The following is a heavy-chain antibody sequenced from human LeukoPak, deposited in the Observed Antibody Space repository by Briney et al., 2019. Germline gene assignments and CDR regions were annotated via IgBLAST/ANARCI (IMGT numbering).Heavy chain of an antibody. CDR1: GFTFSNYA. D-gene: IGHD4-17*01. CDR2: ISGGTGTP. J-gene: IGHJ4*02. CDR3: AKRRTTVITMDYFDY. V-gene: IGHV3-23*01. Sequence: GGSLRLSCAASGFTFSNYAMSWVRQAPGKGLEWVSGISGGTGTPFYADSVKGRFTISRDNSKNTLYLQMSSLRGEDTAVHFCAKRRTTVITMDYFDYWGQGTLVTVSS.